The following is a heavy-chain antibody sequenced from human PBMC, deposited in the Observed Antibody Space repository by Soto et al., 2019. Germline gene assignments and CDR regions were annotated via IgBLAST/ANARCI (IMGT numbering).Heavy chain of an antibody. Sequence: LRLSCAASGFTFSSYWMHWVRQAPGKGLVWVSRINSDGSSTSYADSVKGRFTISRDNAKNTLYLQMNSLRAEDTAVYYCARVLRGVYKSYYYYYGMDVWGQGTTVTVSS. CDR1: GFTFSSYW. CDR3: ARVLRGVYKSYYYYYGMDV. J-gene: IGHJ6*02. V-gene: IGHV3-74*01. D-gene: IGHD3-10*01. CDR2: INSDGSST.